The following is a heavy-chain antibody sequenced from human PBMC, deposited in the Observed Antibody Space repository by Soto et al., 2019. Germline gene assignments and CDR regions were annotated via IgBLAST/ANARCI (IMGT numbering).Heavy chain of an antibody. D-gene: IGHD3-9*01. Sequence: ASVKVSCKASGGIFSSYAISWVRQAPGQGLEWMGGIIPIFGTANYAQKFQGRVTITADESTSTAYMELSSLRSEDTAVYYCATQTYLRYFGPLYAFDIWGQGTMVTVSS. CDR1: GGIFSSYA. CDR2: IIPIFGTA. CDR3: ATQTYLRYFGPLYAFDI. V-gene: IGHV1-69*13. J-gene: IGHJ3*02.